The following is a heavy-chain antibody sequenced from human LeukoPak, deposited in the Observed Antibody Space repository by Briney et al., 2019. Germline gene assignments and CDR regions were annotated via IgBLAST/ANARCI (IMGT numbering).Heavy chain of an antibody. CDR2: ISYDGSNK. V-gene: IGHV3-30*18. J-gene: IGHJ4*02. CDR3: AKDFSDRVYGFDY. D-gene: IGHD3-10*01. CDR1: GFTFSSYG. Sequence: GGSLRLSCAASGFTFSSYGMHWVRQALGKGLEWVAVISYDGSNKYYADSVKGRFTISRDNSKNTLYLQMNSLRAEDTAVYYCAKDFSDRVYGFDYWGQGTLVTVSS.